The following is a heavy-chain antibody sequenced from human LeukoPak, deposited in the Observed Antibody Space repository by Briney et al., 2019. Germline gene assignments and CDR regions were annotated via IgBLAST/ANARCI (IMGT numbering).Heavy chain of an antibody. V-gene: IGHV4-59*12. CDR3: SREQYTFDGSGWFGMDV. Sequence: SETLSLTCSLSGGSLSTYYWTWTRQPPGKGLEWIGYIHQSGSTEFNPSLKSRVTMSLDTSRNQFSLKMTTVTAADTAVYYCSREQYTFDGSGWFGMDVWGQGTTVTVSS. CDR1: GGSLSTYY. CDR2: IHQSGST. J-gene: IGHJ6*02. D-gene: IGHD6-19*01.